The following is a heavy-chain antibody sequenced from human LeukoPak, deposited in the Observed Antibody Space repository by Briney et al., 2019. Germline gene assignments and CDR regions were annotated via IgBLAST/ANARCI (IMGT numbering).Heavy chain of an antibody. CDR1: GFTFSSYG. CDR3: ARVPVAGPMFDP. J-gene: IGHJ5*02. D-gene: IGHD6-19*01. V-gene: IGHV3-30*02. CDR2: VRFDGSNK. Sequence: GGSLRLSCAASGFTFSSYGMHWVRQAPGKGLEWVTFVRFDGSNKYYADSVKGRFTISRDNSKNTLYLQMNSLTAEDTAVYYCARVPVAGPMFDPWGQGTLVTVSS.